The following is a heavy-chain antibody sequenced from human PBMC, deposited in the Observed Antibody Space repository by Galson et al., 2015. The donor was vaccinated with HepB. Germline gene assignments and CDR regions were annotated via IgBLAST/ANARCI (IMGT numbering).Heavy chain of an antibody. CDR2: IWHDGSNT. CDR3: AKEVAISSSWFQGSYHNGMDV. CDR1: GFTFESYG. Sequence: SLRLSCAASGFTFESYGMHWVRQAPGTGLEWVAVIWHDGSNTYYGESVKGRFTISRDHSKNPLDLQMNSLRAEDTAVYSCAKEVAISSSWFQGSYHNGMDVWGQGTAVTVSS. J-gene: IGHJ6*02. V-gene: IGHV3-33*06. D-gene: IGHD6-13*01.